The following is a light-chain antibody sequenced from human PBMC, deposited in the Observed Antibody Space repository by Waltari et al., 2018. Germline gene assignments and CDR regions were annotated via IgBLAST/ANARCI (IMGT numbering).Light chain of an antibody. CDR1: QSILDSPNNKNY. V-gene: IGKV4-1*01. CDR3: QQYDSSPPT. CDR2: WAS. J-gene: IGKJ1*01. Sequence: DIVMTQSPDFLAVSLGERATINCKSSQSILDSPNNKNYLAWYQQKPGKPPKLLIYWASSRNSGVPDRFSGSGSGTDFTLTVSSLQAEDVAVYYCQQYDSSPPTFGQGTKVEIK.